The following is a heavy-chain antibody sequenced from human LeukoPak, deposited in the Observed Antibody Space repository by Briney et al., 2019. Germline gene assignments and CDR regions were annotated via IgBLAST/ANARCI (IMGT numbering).Heavy chain of an antibody. Sequence: GGSLRLSCAASGFTFDDYGMSWVRQAPGKGLEWVSGINWNGGSTGYADSVKGRFAISRDNAKNSLYLKMNSLRAEDTALYYCARRYQLPYYYYYGMDVWGQGTTVTVSS. V-gene: IGHV3-20*04. CDR2: INWNGGST. J-gene: IGHJ6*02. D-gene: IGHD2-2*01. CDR3: ARRYQLPYYYYYGMDV. CDR1: GFTFDDYG.